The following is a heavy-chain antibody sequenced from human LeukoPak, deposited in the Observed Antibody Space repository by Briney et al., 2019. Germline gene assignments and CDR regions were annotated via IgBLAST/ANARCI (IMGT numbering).Heavy chain of an antibody. CDR2: ISSSSRDI. V-gene: IGHV3-21*01. Sequence: PGGSLRLSCAASGFTFSSYSMNWVRQAPGKGLEWVAAISSSSRDIFYADSVKGRFSISRDNTQNSLSLRMNSLRAEDTAVYYCVREAAATLFDYWGQGTLVTVSS. D-gene: IGHD1-26*01. J-gene: IGHJ4*02. CDR3: VREAAATLFDY. CDR1: GFTFSSYS.